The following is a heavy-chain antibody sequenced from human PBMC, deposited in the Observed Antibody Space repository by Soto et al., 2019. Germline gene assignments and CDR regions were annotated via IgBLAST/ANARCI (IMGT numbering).Heavy chain of an antibody. Sequence: QVQLQESGPGLVKPSETLSLTCTVSGGSISSYYWSWIRQPPGKGLEWIGYIYYSGSTNYNPSLKSRVTISVDTSTNQFSLKLSSVTAADTAVYYCARILGYCSSTSCRIGYFDLWGRGTLVTVSS. D-gene: IGHD2-2*01. CDR3: ARILGYCSSTSCRIGYFDL. V-gene: IGHV4-59*08. CDR2: IYYSGST. J-gene: IGHJ2*01. CDR1: GGSISSYY.